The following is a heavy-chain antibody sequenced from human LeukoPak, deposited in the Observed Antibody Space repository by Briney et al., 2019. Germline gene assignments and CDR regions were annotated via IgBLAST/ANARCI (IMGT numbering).Heavy chain of an antibody. J-gene: IGHJ4*02. CDR3: ARDMSFSTSDWYGELDN. Sequence: PGGSLRLSCAGSAFTFSSFGMHWVRQAPGKGLEWVAAISYDGSNEYYADSVKGRFTISRDNAKKLLYLQMNSLRAEDTALYYCARDMSFSTSDWYGELDNWGQGTLVTVSS. CDR2: ISYDGSNE. V-gene: IGHV3-30*03. CDR1: AFTFSSFG. D-gene: IGHD6-19*01.